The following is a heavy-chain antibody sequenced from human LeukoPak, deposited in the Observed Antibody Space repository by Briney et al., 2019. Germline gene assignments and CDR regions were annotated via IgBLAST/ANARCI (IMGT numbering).Heavy chain of an antibody. J-gene: IGHJ5*02. D-gene: IGHD3-10*01. CDR1: GGSISSGSYY. CDR3: ARGGFGELFTNWFDP. Sequence: SETLSLTCTVSGGSISSGSYYWSWIRQPAGKGLEWIGYIYYSGSTNYNPSLKSRVTISVDTSKNQFSLKLSSVTAADTAVYYCARGGFGELFTNWFDPWGQGTLVTVSS. V-gene: IGHV4-61*10. CDR2: IYYSGST.